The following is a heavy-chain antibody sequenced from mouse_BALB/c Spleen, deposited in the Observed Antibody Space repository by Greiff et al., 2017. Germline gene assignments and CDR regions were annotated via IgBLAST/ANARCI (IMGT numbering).Heavy chain of an antibody. CDR3: ARREIYRYDERGVMDY. D-gene: IGHD2-14*01. J-gene: IGHJ4*01. Sequence: EVMLVESGPDLVKPSQSLSLTCTVTGYSITSGYSWHWIRQFPGNKLEWMGYIHYSGSTNYNPSLKSRISITRDTSKNQFFLQLNSVTTEDTATYYSARREIYRYDERGVMDYWGQGTSVTVSS. CDR1: GYSITSGYS. V-gene: IGHV3-1*02. CDR2: IHYSGST.